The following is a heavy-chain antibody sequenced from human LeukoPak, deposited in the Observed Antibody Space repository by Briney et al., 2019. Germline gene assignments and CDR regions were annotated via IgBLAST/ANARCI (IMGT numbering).Heavy chain of an antibody. V-gene: IGHV3-74*01. Sequence: GGSLRLSCAASGFTFSNSWMHWVRQAPGKGLVWVSRVSSDGSTTTYADSVKGRFTISRDNAKNTLYLQMNSLSAEDTAVYYCARSVYYLTDWGQGALVTVSS. D-gene: IGHD3-3*01. CDR3: ARSVYYLTD. CDR1: GFTFSNSW. J-gene: IGHJ4*02. CDR2: VSSDGSTT.